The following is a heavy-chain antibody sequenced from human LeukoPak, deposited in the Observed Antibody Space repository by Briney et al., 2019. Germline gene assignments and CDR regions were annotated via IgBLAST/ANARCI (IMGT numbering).Heavy chain of an antibody. J-gene: IGHJ6*02. CDR1: GGSFSGYY. D-gene: IGHD5-18*01. CDR2: IYYSGST. CDR3: ARGYSYGYGSYYYYYGMGV. Sequence: PSETLSLTCAVSGGSFSGYYWSWIRQPPGKGLEWIGYIYYSGSTNYNPSLKSRVTISVDTSKNQFSLKLSSVTAADTAVYYCARGYSYGYGSYYYYYGMGVWGQGTTVTVSS. V-gene: IGHV4-59*01.